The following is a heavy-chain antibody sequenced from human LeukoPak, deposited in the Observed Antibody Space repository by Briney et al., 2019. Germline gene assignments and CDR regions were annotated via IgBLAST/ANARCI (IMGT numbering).Heavy chain of an antibody. Sequence: SVKVSCKASGGTFSSYAISWVRQAPGQGLEWMGGIIPMFGTTNYAQKFQGRVTITTDESTSTAYMELSSLRSEDTAVYYCARRKRVVTAIPAAVYDAFDIWGQGTMVTVSS. CDR2: IIPMFGTT. V-gene: IGHV1-69*05. D-gene: IGHD2-21*02. CDR3: ARRKRVVTAIPAAVYDAFDI. CDR1: GGTFSSYA. J-gene: IGHJ3*02.